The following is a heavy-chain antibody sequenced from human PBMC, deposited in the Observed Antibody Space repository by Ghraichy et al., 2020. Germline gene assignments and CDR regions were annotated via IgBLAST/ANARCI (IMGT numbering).Heavy chain of an antibody. CDR3: AKETRYYYDSSGYYSGFTDY. CDR2: ISGSGGST. D-gene: IGHD3-22*01. CDR1: GFTFSSYA. J-gene: IGHJ4*02. V-gene: IGHV3-23*01. Sequence: GGSLRLSCAASGFTFSSYAMSWVRQAPGKGLEWVSAISGSGGSTYYADSVKGRFTISRDNSKNTLYLQMNSLRAEDTAVYYCAKETRYYYDSSGYYSGFTDYWGQGTLVTVSS.